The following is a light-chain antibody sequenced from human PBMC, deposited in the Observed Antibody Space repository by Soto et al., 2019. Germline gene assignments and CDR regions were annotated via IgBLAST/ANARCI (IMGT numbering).Light chain of an antibody. V-gene: IGKV3-20*01. CDR1: QSVSTRS. J-gene: IGKJ4*01. CDR2: GAS. CDR3: QKYNSAPLT. Sequence: ESVFTQSPGTLYSSPGERATXXXXXSQSVSTRSLAWYXXKPGQXXRXXISGASSRAADIPDRFSGSGSGIDFTLTINRLEPEDGAAYYGQKYNSAPLTFGGGTKV.